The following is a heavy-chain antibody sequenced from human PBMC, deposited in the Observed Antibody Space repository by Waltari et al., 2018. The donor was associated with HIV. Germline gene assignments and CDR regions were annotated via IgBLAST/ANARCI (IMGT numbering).Heavy chain of an antibody. V-gene: IGHV3-23*04. CDR2: ISGSGANI. D-gene: IGHD6-19*01. CDR3: AKDGGGWYTSGWYYFDY. Sequence: EVQLVDSGGGLVQPGGSLILSCAASGFTFSDFAMTWVRTAQGKALDWVSSISGSGANIYYADSVRGRFTISRDNSKNTLYLQMNSLRVEDTAVYYCAKDGGGWYTSGWYYFDYWGQGILVTVSS. J-gene: IGHJ4*02. CDR1: GFTFSDFA.